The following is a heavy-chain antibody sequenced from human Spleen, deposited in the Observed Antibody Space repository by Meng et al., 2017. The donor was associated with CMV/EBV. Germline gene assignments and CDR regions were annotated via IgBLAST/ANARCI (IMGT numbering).Heavy chain of an antibody. CDR1: GYSFTSYW. Sequence: GESLKISCKGSGYSFTSYWIGWVRQMPGKGPEWMGIIYPGDSDTRYSPSFQGQVTISADKSISTAYLQWSSLKASDTAMYYCARLSEYQLLYPDYYYGMDVWGQGTTVTVSS. D-gene: IGHD2-2*02. CDR3: ARLSEYQLLYPDYYYGMDV. CDR2: IYPGDSDT. J-gene: IGHJ6*02. V-gene: IGHV5-51*01.